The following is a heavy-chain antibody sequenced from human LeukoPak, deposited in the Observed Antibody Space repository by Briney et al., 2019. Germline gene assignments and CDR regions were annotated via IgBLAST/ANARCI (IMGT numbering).Heavy chain of an antibody. Sequence: SETLSLTCTVSAGSISNYYWSWIRQPPGKGLEWIGYICCSGSTNYNPSLKSRVTISVDTSKNQFSLRLSSVTAADTAVYYCARGRCSGGSCYDNWFDPWGQGTLVTVSS. CDR3: ARGRCSGGSCYDNWFDP. V-gene: IGHV4-59*12. J-gene: IGHJ5*02. D-gene: IGHD2-15*01. CDR2: ICCSGST. CDR1: AGSISNYY.